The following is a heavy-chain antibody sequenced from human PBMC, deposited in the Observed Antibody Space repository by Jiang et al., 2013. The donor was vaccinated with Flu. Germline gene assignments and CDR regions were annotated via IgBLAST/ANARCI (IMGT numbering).Heavy chain of an antibody. CDR3: ARGLWYWQTTDGMDV. V-gene: IGHV4-34*01. Sequence: LLKPSETLSLTCGVHGGSFTGYYWTWIRQPPGKGLEWIGEITHSGNTNYNPSLERRLSMSVDTSRNRFSLRLTSVTAADTAVYYCARGLWYWQTTDGMDVWGQGTTVIVSS. CDR1: GGSFTGYY. D-gene: IGHD3-3*02. CDR2: ITHSGNT. J-gene: IGHJ6*02.